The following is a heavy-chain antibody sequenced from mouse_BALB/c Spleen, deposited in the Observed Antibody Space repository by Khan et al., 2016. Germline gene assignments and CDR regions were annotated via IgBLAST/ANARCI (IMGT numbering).Heavy chain of an antibody. V-gene: IGHV1S135*01. CDR2: IDPFNGGT. CDR3: ARDGNYRAWFAY. Sequence: VQLQQSGPELMKPGASVKISCKASGYSFTSYYMHWVKQSHGKSLEWIGYIDPFNGGTSYNQKFKGKATLTVDKSSSTAYMHLSSLTSEDSAVYYCARDGNYRAWFAYWGQGTLVTVSA. D-gene: IGHD2-1*01. CDR1: GYSFTSYY. J-gene: IGHJ3*01.